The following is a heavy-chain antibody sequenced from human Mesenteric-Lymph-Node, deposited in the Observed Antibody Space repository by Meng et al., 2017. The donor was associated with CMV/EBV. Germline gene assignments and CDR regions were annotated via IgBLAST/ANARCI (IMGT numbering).Heavy chain of an antibody. J-gene: IGHJ5*02. D-gene: IGHD3-10*01. CDR2: ISWNSDTI. CDR3: VRVGLP. CDR1: GFTFDDYA. V-gene: IGHV3-9*01. Sequence: SLKISCAASGFTFDDYAMHWVRQAPGKGLEWVSGISWNSDTIGYADSVKGRFTISRDNAKNSLFLQMNSLRTEDTAVYYCVRVGLPWGQGALVTVSS.